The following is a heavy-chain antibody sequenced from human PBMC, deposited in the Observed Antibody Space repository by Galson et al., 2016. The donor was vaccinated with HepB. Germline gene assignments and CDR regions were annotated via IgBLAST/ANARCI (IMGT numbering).Heavy chain of an antibody. V-gene: IGHV3-48*02. D-gene: IGHD1-26*01. J-gene: IGHJ5*02. CDR2: ITSGSNVI. CDR3: ARDPSGIVEASRFDP. CDR1: AFTLSRYT. Sequence: SLRLSCAASAFTLSRYTMQWVRQAPGRGLEWVSYITSGSNVIYYADSMKGRFTISRDNAKNSLYLQMNSLRDDDTAVYYCARDPSGIVEASRFDPWGQGTLVTVSS.